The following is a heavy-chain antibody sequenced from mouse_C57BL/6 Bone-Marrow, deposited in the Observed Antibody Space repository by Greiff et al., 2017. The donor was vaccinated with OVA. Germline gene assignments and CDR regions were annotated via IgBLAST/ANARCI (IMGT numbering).Heavy chain of an antibody. Sequence: VQLQQSGAELVRPGTSVKMSCTASGYTFTNYWIGWAKQRPGHGLEWIGDIYPGGGYTNYNEKFKGKATLTADKSSSTAYMQFSSLTSEDSAIYYCARNWDEAWFAYWGQGTLVTVSA. CDR3: ARNWDEAWFAY. CDR1: GYTFTNYW. V-gene: IGHV1-63*01. CDR2: IYPGGGYT. J-gene: IGHJ3*01. D-gene: IGHD4-1*01.